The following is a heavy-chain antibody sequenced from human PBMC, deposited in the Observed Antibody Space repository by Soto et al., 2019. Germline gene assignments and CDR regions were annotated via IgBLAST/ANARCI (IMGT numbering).Heavy chain of an antibody. V-gene: IGHV3-30*02. J-gene: IGHJ2*01. CDR3: AKEFLPKPMVYWSFDL. CDR1: GFTFSSYG. CDR2: VGSDGRVQ. Sequence: PGGSLRLSCAASGFTFSSYGMHWVRQAPGKGLEWVTVVGSDGRVQEYADSVKGRFTISRDNSKNTLYLQMDSLRAEDTAVYYCAKEFLPKPMVYWSFDLWGRGTLVTVSS. D-gene: IGHD3-10*01.